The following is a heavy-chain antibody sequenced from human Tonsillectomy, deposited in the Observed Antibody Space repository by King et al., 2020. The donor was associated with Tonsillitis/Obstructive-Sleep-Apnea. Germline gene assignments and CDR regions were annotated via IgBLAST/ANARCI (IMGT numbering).Heavy chain of an antibody. J-gene: IGHJ4*02. CDR1: GGSSSDYY. CDR3: AREGKEGYYDFWSAYFDY. V-gene: IGHV4-34*01. D-gene: IGHD3-3*01. Sequence: VQLQQWGAGLLKPSETLSLTCAVYGGSSSDYYWSWIRQPPGKGLEWIGEINHSGSTNYNPSLKSRVTISVDTSKNQFSLKLNSVTAADTAVYYCAREGKEGYYDFWSAYFDYWGQGTLVTVSS. CDR2: INHSGST.